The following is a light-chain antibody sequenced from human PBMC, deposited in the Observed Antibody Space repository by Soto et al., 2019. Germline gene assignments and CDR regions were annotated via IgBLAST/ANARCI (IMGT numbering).Light chain of an antibody. CDR1: QSVSSY. CDR3: QRRSNWPPFT. Sequence: EIVLTQSPATLSLSPGERATLSCRASQSVSSYLAWYQQKPGQAPRLLIYDASNRATGIPARFSGSGSGTDFTLTISNPEPEDFAVYYCQRRSNWPPFTFGPGTKVDIK. J-gene: IGKJ3*01. CDR2: DAS. V-gene: IGKV3-11*01.